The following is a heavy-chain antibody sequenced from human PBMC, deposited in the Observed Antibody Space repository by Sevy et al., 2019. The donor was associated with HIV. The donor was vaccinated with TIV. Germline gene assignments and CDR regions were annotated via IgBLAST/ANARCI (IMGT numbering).Heavy chain of an antibody. D-gene: IGHD2-2*01. Sequence: GESLKISCAASGFTFSSYAMSWVRQAPGKGLEWVSGVSVRSGSTYYADSVKGRFTISRDNSKNTLYLQMNSLRAEDTAVYYCATVSDIVVVPAAMAYFDYWGQGTLVTVSS. V-gene: IGHV3-23*01. CDR1: GFTFSSYA. J-gene: IGHJ4*02. CDR3: ATVSDIVVVPAAMAYFDY. CDR2: VSVRSGST.